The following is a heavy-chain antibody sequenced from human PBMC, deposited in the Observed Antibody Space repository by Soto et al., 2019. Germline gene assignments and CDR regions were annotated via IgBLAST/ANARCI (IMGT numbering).Heavy chain of an antibody. Sequence: QVQLVQSGAEVKKPGSSVKVSCKASGGTFSSYAISWVRQAPGQGLEWMGGIIPIFGTANYAQKFQGRVTITADESTSTAYRELSSVRSEDTAVYYCARDGTDYGGYYYYGMDVWGQGTTVTVSS. D-gene: IGHD4-17*01. J-gene: IGHJ6*02. CDR1: GGTFSSYA. V-gene: IGHV1-69*12. CDR2: IIPIFGTA. CDR3: ARDGTDYGGYYYYGMDV.